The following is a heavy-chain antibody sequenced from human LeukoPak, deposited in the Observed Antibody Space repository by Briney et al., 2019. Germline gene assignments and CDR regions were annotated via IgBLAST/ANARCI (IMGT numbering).Heavy chain of an antibody. CDR1: GFTFSDYY. Sequence: GGSLRLSCAASGFTFSDYYMSWIRQAPGKGLEWVSYISSSGSTIYYADSVKGRFTISRDNAKNSLYLQMNSLRAGDTAVYYCARAVKLYYYGMDVWGQGTTVTVSS. CDR2: ISSSGSTI. J-gene: IGHJ6*02. CDR3: ARAVKLYYYGMDV. V-gene: IGHV3-11*01.